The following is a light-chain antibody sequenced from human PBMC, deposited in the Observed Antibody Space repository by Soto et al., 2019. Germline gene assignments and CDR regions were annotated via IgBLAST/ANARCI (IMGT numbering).Light chain of an antibody. CDR3: QQYGSSPIT. J-gene: IGKJ5*01. Sequence: EIVLTQSPGTLSLSPGERATLSCRASQSVSSSYLAWYQQKPGQAPRLLIYGASSRATGIPDRFSGSGSGTDFTLTISRLEPEDFAVYYFQQYGSSPITVGQGTRLEIK. V-gene: IGKV3-20*01. CDR1: QSVSSSY. CDR2: GAS.